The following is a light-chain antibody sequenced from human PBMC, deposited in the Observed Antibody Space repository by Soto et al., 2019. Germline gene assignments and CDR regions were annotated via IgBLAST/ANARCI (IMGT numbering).Light chain of an antibody. CDR3: CSYAGSCWM. CDR1: SDDIGNFNL. J-gene: IGLJ3*02. V-gene: IGLV2-23*02. CDR2: EVN. Sequence: QSVLTQPASVSGSPGQSITVSCTGSSDDIGNFNLVSWYQQYPGKAPKLILYEVNKRPLGVSDRFSGSKSGNTASLTISGLQAEDEADYHCCSYAGSCWMFGGGTQLTVL.